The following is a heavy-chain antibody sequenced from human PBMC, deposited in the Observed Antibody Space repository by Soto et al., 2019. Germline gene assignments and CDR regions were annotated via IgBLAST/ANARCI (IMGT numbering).Heavy chain of an antibody. CDR3: ARTKVAAGDYYYYMDV. D-gene: IGHD6-13*01. V-gene: IGHV4-59*08. J-gene: IGHJ6*03. CDR1: GASIRNYY. Sequence: SETLSLTCTVSGASIRNYYWSWIRQPPGKGLEWIGYMYYSGSTNYNPSLKSRVTISVDTSKSQFSLKLSSVTATDTAVYYCARTKVAAGDYYYYMDVWGKGTTVTVSS. CDR2: MYYSGST.